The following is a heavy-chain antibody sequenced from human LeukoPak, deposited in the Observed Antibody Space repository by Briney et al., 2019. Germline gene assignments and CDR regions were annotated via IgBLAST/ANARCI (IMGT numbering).Heavy chain of an antibody. V-gene: IGHV3-21*01. D-gene: IGHD3-9*01. J-gene: IGHJ4*02. Sequence: PGGSLRLSCAASGFPFSSYSMNWVRQAPGKGLEWVSSTSSSASYTYYADSMKGRVSISRDNARDSLYLHLNSLRVEDTAMYYCARDRTGTPYYDSLTGYPDYWGQGTLVTVSS. CDR2: TSSSASYT. CDR3: ARDRTGTPYYDSLTGYPDY. CDR1: GFPFSSYS.